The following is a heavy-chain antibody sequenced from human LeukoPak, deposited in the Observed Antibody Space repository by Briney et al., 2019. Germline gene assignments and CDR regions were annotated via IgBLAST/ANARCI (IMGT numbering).Heavy chain of an antibody. CDR2: ISYDGSNK. CDR3: ASLDGRIGAFDI. Sequence: GRSLRLSCAASGFTFSSYGMHWVRQAPGKGLEWVAVISYDGSNKYYADSVKGRFTISRDNSKNTLYLQMNSLRAEDTAVYYCASLDGRIGAFDIWGQGTMVTVSS. D-gene: IGHD2-15*01. V-gene: IGHV3-30*03. J-gene: IGHJ3*02. CDR1: GFTFSSYG.